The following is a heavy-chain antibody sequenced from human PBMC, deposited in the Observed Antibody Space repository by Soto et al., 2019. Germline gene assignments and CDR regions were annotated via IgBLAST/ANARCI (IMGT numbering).Heavy chain of an antibody. D-gene: IGHD2-2*01. Sequence: ASVKVSCKASGYTFSNYGIHWVRQAPGQRLEWMGLINAGNGNTKYSQKFQGRVTLTRDTSASTAYMELRSLRSDDTAVYYCARAHIVLVPAANNWFDPWGQGTLITVSS. J-gene: IGHJ5*02. CDR2: INAGNGNT. CDR1: GYTFSNYG. V-gene: IGHV1-3*01. CDR3: ARAHIVLVPAANNWFDP.